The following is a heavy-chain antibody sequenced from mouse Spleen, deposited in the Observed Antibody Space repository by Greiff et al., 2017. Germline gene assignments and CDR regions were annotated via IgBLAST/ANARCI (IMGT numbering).Heavy chain of an antibody. Sequence: QVQLKQSGAELAKPGASVKLSCKASGYTFTSYWMHWVKQRPGQGLEWIGYINPSSTYSKFNQKFKDKATLTADKSSSTAYMQLSSLTYEDSAVYYCARSRGTSPFDYWGQGTTLTVSS. CDR2: INPSSTYS. V-gene: IGHV1-7*01. CDR3: ARSRGTSPFDY. J-gene: IGHJ2*01. CDR1: GYTFTSYW. D-gene: IGHD3-1*01.